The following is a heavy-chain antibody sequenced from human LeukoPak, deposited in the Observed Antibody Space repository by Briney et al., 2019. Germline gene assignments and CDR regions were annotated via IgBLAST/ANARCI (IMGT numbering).Heavy chain of an antibody. J-gene: IGHJ4*02. D-gene: IGHD7-27*01. CDR3: VRGPNWAFDF. Sequence: GGSLRLSCAASGFIFSTYWMSWVCQTPGKRLERVANIKQDASEEYYVDSVTGRFNISIDNAKNSLYLQMNSLRAEDTALYYCVRGPNWAFDFWGQGTLVTV. CDR1: GFIFSTYW. V-gene: IGHV3-7*05. CDR2: IKQDASEE.